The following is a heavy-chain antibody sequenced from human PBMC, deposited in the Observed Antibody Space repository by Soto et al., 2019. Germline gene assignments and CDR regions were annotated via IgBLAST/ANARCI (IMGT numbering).Heavy chain of an antibody. V-gene: IGHV3-48*01. J-gene: IGHJ6*02. D-gene: IGHD1-1*01. CDR2: ISSSSTTI. Sequence: GGSLRLSCAASGFTFSTYSMNWVRQAPGKGLEWVSYISSSSTTIYYADTVRGRFTISRDNSKNTLYLQMNSLRAEDTAVYYCAKGATGSGYYYYGMDVWGQGTTVTVSS. CDR3: AKGATGSGYYYYGMDV. CDR1: GFTFSTYS.